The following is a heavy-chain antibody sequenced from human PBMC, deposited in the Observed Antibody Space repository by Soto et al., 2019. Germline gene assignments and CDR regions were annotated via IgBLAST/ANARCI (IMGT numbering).Heavy chain of an antibody. CDR2: MNPNSGNT. V-gene: IGHV1-8*01. Sequence: ASVKVSCKASGYTFTSYDINWVRQATGQGLEWMGWMNPNSGNTGYAQKFQGRVTMTRNTSISTAYMELSSLRSEDTAVYYCARGPSGDCSSTSCYGLGYYYYYYGMDVWGQGTTVTV. J-gene: IGHJ6*02. D-gene: IGHD2-2*01. CDR1: GYTFTSYD. CDR3: ARGPSGDCSSTSCYGLGYYYYYYGMDV.